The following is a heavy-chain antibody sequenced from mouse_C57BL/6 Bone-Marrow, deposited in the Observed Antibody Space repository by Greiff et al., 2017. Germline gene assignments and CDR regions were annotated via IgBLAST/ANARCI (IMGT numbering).Heavy chain of an antibody. CDR2: INYDGSST. D-gene: IGHD2-1*01. V-gene: IGHV5-16*01. J-gene: IGHJ4*01. Sequence: EVMLVESEGGLVQPGSSMKLSCTASGFTFSDYYMAWVRQVPDMGLEWVSNINYDGSSTYYLDSLKSRFIISMVNAKHILYLQMSSLKSEDRDTYYCASVYGNDDCYAKDYWGQGTSVTVTS. CDR1: GFTFSDYY. CDR3: ASVYGNDDCYAKDY.